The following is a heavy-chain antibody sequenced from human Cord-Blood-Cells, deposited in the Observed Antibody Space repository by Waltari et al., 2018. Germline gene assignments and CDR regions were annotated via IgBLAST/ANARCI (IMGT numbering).Heavy chain of an antibody. Sequence: EVQLVESGVGRVKPGGSLRLRCSSSVFTFRHSRLTRVRQAPGKGLEWDSSISSSSSYIYYADSVKGRFTISRDNAKNSLYLQMNSLRAEDTAVYYCARFILGGGDCWGQGTLVTVSS. CDR1: VFTFRHSR. CDR2: ISSSSSYI. D-gene: IGHD2-21*01. CDR3: ARFILGGGDC. V-gene: IGHV3-21*01. J-gene: IGHJ4*02.